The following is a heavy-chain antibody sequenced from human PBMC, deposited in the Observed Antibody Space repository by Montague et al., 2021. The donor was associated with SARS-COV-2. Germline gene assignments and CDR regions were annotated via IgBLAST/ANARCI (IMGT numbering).Heavy chain of an antibody. D-gene: IGHD3-22*01. Sequence: SLRLSCAASGFTFSNYGISWVRQAPGKGLEWVSAISSDSVGSTNYAGSVRGRFTISRDNSKNTLYVQMNSLRAEDTAVYYCAKGSSGYPHYFDYWGQGTLVTVSS. CDR3: AKGSSGYPHYFDY. J-gene: IGHJ4*02. CDR2: ISSDSVGST. CDR1: GFTFSNYG. V-gene: IGHV3-23*01.